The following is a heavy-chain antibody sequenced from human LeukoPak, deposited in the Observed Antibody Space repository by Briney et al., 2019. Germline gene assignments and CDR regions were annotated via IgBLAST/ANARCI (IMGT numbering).Heavy chain of an antibody. Sequence: ASVKVSCKASGYTFTGYYMHWVRQAPGQGLEWMGRINPNSGGTNYAQKFQGRVTTTRDTSASTVYMELSSLRSEDTAVYYCARGRELNWFDPWGQGTLVTVSS. CDR3: ARGRELNWFDP. V-gene: IGHV1-2*06. CDR1: GYTFTGYY. J-gene: IGHJ5*02. D-gene: IGHD5-24*01. CDR2: INPNSGGT.